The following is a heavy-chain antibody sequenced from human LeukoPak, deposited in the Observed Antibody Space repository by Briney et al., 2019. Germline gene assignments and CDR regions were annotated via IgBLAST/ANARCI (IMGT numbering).Heavy chain of an antibody. CDR3: AILSWDGRGSFY. J-gene: IGHJ4*02. Sequence: PGGSLRLSCAASGFTFSTYSMSWVRQAPGKGLEWVSAIRSGGEITYYADSVRGRFTISRDNSRGTLSLQMNSLRAEDTAVYFCAILSWDGRGSFYWGQGTLVTVSS. CDR1: GFTFSTYS. D-gene: IGHD2/OR15-2a*01. V-gene: IGHV3-23*01. CDR2: IRSGGEIT.